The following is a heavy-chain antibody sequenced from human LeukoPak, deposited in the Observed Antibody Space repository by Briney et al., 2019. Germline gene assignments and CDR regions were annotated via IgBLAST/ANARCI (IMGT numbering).Heavy chain of an antibody. CDR2: IYYGGST. CDR1: GGSISSYY. Sequence: SETLSLTCTVSGGSISSYYWSWIRQPPGRGLEWIGYIYYGGSTNYNPSLKSRVTISVDTSKNQFSLKLSSVTAADTAVYYCARHQPMQGSCSGGSCYSFDYWGQGTLVTVSS. D-gene: IGHD2-15*01. V-gene: IGHV4-59*08. CDR3: ARHQPMQGSCSGGSCYSFDY. J-gene: IGHJ4*02.